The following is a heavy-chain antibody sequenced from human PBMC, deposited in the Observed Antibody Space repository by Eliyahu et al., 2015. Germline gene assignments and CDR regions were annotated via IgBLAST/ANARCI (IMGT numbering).Heavy chain of an antibody. V-gene: IGHV4-59*11. CDR3: AERGGGY. J-gene: IGHJ4*02. CDR2: MNYKGDK. CDR1: XVSFSSHY. D-gene: IGHD3-16*01. Sequence: QVQLQESGPGLVKPSETLSLVCTVSXVSFSSHYWRWIRQAPGKGLEFLGFMNYKGDKNIKRSLRSRLTISVDTSRNQISLNLKSVTATDTAVYYCAERGGGYWGQGTLVTVSS.